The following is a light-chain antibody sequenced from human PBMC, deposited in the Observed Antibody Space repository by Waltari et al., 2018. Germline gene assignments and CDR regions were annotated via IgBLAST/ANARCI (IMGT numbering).Light chain of an antibody. CDR2: WAS. V-gene: IGKV4-1*01. J-gene: IGKJ2*01. Sequence: DIVMTQSPDSLAVSLGERAAINCKSSQTVLYSSNNKNYLAWYQQKPGQPPKLLIYWASTRESRVPDRFSGSGSGTDFTLTISSLQAEDVAVYYCQQYYTTPYTFGQGTKVEIK. CDR3: QQYYTTPYT. CDR1: QTVLYSSNNKNY.